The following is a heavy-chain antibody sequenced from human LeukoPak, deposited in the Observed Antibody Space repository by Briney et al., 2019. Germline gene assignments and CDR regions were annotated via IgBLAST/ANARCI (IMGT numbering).Heavy chain of an antibody. CDR3: ARDQAVAGTSDY. CDR1: GGSISSSSYY. Sequence: PSETLSLTCTVSGGSISSSSYYWSWIRQPPGKGLEWIGYIYHSGSTYYNPSLKSRVTISVDRSKNQFSLKLSSVTAADTAVYYCARDQAVAGTSDYWGQGTLVTVSS. V-gene: IGHV4-30-2*01. D-gene: IGHD6-19*01. CDR2: IYHSGST. J-gene: IGHJ4*02.